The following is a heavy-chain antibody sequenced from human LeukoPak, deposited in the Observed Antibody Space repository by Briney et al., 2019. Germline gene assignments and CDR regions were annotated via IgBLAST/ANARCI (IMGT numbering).Heavy chain of an antibody. CDR3: AKSPIGYWGDFYYGMDV. V-gene: IGHV3-30*18. Sequence: GGSLRLSCAASGFTFSSYGMHWVRQAPGKGLEWVAVISYDGSNKYYADSVKGRFTISRDDSKNTLYLQMNSLRAEDTAVYYCAKSPIGYWGDFYYGMDVWGKGTTVTVSS. D-gene: IGHD2-15*01. J-gene: IGHJ6*04. CDR1: GFTFSSYG. CDR2: ISYDGSNK.